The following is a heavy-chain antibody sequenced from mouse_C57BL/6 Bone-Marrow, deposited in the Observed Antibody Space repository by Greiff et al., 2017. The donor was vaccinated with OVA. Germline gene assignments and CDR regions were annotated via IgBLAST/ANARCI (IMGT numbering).Heavy chain of an antibody. D-gene: IGHD1-1*01. J-gene: IGHJ3*01. CDR1: GYAFTNYL. CDR2: INPGSGGT. V-gene: IGHV1-54*01. Sequence: QVHVKQSGAELVRPGTSVKVSCKASGYAFTNYLIEWVKQRPGQGLEWIGVINPGSGGTNYNEKFKGKATLTADKSSSTAYMQLSSLTSEDSAVYFCASGIYYGSSFAYWGQGTLVTVSA. CDR3: ASGIYYGSSFAY.